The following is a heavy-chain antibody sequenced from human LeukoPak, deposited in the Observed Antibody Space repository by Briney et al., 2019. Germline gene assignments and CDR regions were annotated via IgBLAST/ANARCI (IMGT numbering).Heavy chain of an antibody. D-gene: IGHD6-19*01. J-gene: IGHJ4*02. CDR3: ARVRGGGGWYLHYFDY. CDR1: GGSISSYY. V-gene: IGHV4-59*01. Sequence: PSETLSLTCTVSGGSISSYYWSWIRQPPGKGPEWIGYIYYSGSTNYNPSLKSRVTISVDTSKNQFSLKLSSVTAADTAVYYCARVRGGGGWYLHYFDYWGQGTLVTVSS. CDR2: IYYSGST.